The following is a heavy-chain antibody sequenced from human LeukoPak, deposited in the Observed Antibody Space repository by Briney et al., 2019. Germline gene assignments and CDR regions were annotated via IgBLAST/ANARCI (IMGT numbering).Heavy chain of an antibody. CDR3: ARALVGTENFDY. CDR1: GFTFSIHA. V-gene: IGHV3-30*10. D-gene: IGHD5-12*01. CDR2: VLHEGNTT. Sequence: AGRSLSLAHGPAGFTFSIHAMGSARREPGEWIGWQAVVLHEGNTTYYTESVGARFTISRDTTKNTLYLQINGLRADDTAVYYCARALVGTENFDYWGQGTLVTVSS. J-gene: IGHJ4*02.